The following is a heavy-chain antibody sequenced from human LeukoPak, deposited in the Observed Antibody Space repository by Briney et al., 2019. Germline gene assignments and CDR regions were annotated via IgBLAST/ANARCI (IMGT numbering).Heavy chain of an antibody. CDR3: ARVKYSYGYGVDY. CDR1: GYSISSGYY. D-gene: IGHD5-18*01. V-gene: IGHV4-38-2*02. CDR2: IYHSGST. J-gene: IGHJ4*02. Sequence: SETLSLTCTVSGYSISSGYYWGWIRQPPGKGLEWIGSIYHSGSTYYNPSLKSRVTISVDTSKNQFSLKLSSVTAADTAVYYCARVKYSYGYGVDYWGQGTLVTVSS.